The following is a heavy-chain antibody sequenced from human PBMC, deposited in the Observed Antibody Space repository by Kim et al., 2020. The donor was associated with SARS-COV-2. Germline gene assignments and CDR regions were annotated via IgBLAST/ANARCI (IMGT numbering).Heavy chain of an antibody. J-gene: IGHJ6*02. Sequence: GRFTISRDNAKNSLYLQMNSLRAEDTAVYYCARGYSSSWYGSYYYYGMDVWGQGTTVTVSS. V-gene: IGHV3-11*04. CDR3: ARGYSSSWYGSYYYYGMDV. D-gene: IGHD6-13*01.